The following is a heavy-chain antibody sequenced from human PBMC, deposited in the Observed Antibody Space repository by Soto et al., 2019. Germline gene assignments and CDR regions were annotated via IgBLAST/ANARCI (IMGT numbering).Heavy chain of an antibody. J-gene: IGHJ4*02. CDR1: GGTFSSYA. V-gene: IGHV1-69*13. Sequence: GASVKVSCKASGGTFSSYAISWVRQAPGQGLEWMGGIIPIFGTANYAQKFQGRVTITADESTSTAYMELSSLRSEDTAVYYCATIYGSGSYYFDYWGQGTLVTVSS. CDR2: IIPIFGTA. D-gene: IGHD3-10*01. CDR3: ATIYGSGSYYFDY.